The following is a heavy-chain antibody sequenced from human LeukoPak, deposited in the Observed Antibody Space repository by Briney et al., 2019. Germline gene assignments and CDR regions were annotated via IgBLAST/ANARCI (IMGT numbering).Heavy chain of an antibody. Sequence: SVKVSCKASGYTFTSYGISWVRQAPGQGLEWMGWISAYNGNTNYAQKLQGRVTMTTDTSTSTAYMELRSLRSDDTAVYYCARGQRLRQQPVGVFYYMDVWGKGTTVTVSS. V-gene: IGHV1-18*01. CDR2: ISAYNGNT. J-gene: IGHJ6*03. CDR1: GYTFTSYG. D-gene: IGHD6-13*01. CDR3: ARGQRLRQQPVGVFYYMDV.